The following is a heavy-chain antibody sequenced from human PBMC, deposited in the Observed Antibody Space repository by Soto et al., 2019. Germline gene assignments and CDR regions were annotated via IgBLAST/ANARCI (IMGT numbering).Heavy chain of an antibody. J-gene: IGHJ4*02. V-gene: IGHV3-30*18. CDR3: AKGKTYYDFWSGYFDY. Sequence: GGSLRLSCAASGFTFSNYGMHWVRQAPGKGLEWVAVISYDGSNKYYADSVKGRFTMSRDNSKNTLYLQMDSLRADDTSVYYCAKGKTYYDFWSGYFDYWGPGSLVTVS. D-gene: IGHD3-3*01. CDR1: GFTFSNYG. CDR2: ISYDGSNK.